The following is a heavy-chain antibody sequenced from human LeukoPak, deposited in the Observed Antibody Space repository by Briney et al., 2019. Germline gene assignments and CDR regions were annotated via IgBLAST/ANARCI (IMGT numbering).Heavy chain of an antibody. J-gene: IGHJ4*02. CDR2: ITGSGGST. CDR1: GFTLSNYA. CDR3: AKAMRGSALVFDY. D-gene: IGHD2-15*01. V-gene: IGHV3-23*01. Sequence: GGSLRLSCAASGFTLSNYAMSRVRQAPGKGLEWVSTITGSGGSTYYADSVKGRFTISRDNSKNTLYLQMNSLGAEDTAVFYCAKAMRGSALVFDYWGQGTLVTVSS.